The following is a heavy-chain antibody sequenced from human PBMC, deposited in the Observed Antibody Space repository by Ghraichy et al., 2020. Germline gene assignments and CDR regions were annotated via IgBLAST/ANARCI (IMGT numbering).Heavy chain of an antibody. CDR3: ARENYGFFDY. D-gene: IGHD4-17*01. J-gene: IGHJ4*02. Sequence: SETLSLTCAVYGGSFSDYSWSWIRQPPGKGLEWIGEINHSGSTNYNPSLKSRVTISVDTSKNQFSLKLSSVTAADTAVYYCARENYGFFDYWGQGPLVTVSS. CDR1: GGSFSDYS. CDR2: INHSGST. V-gene: IGHV4-34*01.